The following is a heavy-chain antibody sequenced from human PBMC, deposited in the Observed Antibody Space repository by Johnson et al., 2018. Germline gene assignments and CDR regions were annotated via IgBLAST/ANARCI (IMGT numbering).Heavy chain of an antibody. J-gene: IGHJ3*02. V-gene: IGHV3-33*01. CDR3: ARGMADYYDSSGYYPGACDI. Sequence: QLVQSGGGVVQPGRSLRLSCAASGFTFSSYGMHWVRQAPGKGLEWVAVIWFDGSKKYHVDSVKGRFTISRDNSKNTLYLQMNSLRAEDTAVYYCARGMADYYDSSGYYPGACDIWGQGTMVTVSS. CDR2: IWFDGSKK. CDR1: GFTFSSYG. D-gene: IGHD3-22*01.